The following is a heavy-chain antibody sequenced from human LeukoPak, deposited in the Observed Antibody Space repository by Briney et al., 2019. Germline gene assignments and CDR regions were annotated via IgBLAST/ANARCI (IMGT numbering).Heavy chain of an antibody. CDR2: IYYSGST. V-gene: IGHV4-59*01. D-gene: IGHD5-24*01. J-gene: IGHJ6*03. CDR1: GGSIRSYY. CDR3: ARARGDSYLQYYYYYMDV. Sequence: PSETLSLTCTVSGGSIRSYYWNWIRQPPGKGLEWIGYIYYSGSTNYNPSLKSRVTISVDTSKNQFSLKLSSVTAADTAVYYCARARGDSYLQYYYYYMDVWGKGTTVTVSS.